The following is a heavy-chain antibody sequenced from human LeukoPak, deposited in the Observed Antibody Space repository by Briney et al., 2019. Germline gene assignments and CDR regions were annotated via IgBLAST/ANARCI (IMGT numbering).Heavy chain of an antibody. CDR2: ISSSSSYI. J-gene: IGHJ4*02. V-gene: IGHV3-21*01. CDR3: ASNYDILTGYYFGY. CDR1: GFTFSSYI. D-gene: IGHD3-9*01. Sequence: GGSLRLSCAASGFTFSSYIMNWVRQAPGKGLEWVSSISSSSSYIYYADSVKGRFTISRDNAKNSLYLQMNSLRAEDTAVYYCASNYDILTGYYFGYWGQGTLVTVSS.